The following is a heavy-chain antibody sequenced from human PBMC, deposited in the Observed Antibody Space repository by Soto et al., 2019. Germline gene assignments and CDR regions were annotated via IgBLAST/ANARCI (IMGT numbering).Heavy chain of an antibody. V-gene: IGHV4-59*01. CDR1: GGPTGGYY. CDR3: ARSTYYEYFQH. J-gene: IGHJ1*01. CDR2: IYHSGST. Sequence: SEPLSYPCPVLGGPTGGYYGIWIRQPPGKGLEWIAYIYHSGSTNYNPSLKSRVTISVDTSRDQFSLKMSSVTPADTAVYYCARSTYYEYFQHWGQGALVTVS. D-gene: IGHD1-26*01.